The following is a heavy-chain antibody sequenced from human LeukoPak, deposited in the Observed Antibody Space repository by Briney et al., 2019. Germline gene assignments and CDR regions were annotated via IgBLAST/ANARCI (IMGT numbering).Heavy chain of an antibody. V-gene: IGHV4-4*09. J-gene: IGHJ4*02. Sequence: KTSETLSLTCTVSGGSISSYYWSWIRQPPGKGLEWIGYIYTSGSTNHNPSLKSRVTISVDTSKNQFSLKLSSVTAADTAVYYCARHVSTSESENFDYWGQGTLVTVSS. CDR1: GGSISSYY. CDR3: ARHVSTSESENFDY. CDR2: IYTSGST. D-gene: IGHD3-10*02.